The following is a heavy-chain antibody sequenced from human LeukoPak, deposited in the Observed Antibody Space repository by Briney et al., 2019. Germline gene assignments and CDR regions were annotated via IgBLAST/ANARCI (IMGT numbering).Heavy chain of an antibody. CDR3: ASMTRGSQVGFVPYFQH. D-gene: IGHD1-26*01. V-gene: IGHV4-39*07. CDR2: INHSGST. J-gene: IGHJ1*01. CDR1: GGSISTSSYY. Sequence: PSETLSLTCTVSGGSISTSSYYWSWIRQPPGKGLEWIGEINHSGSTNYNPSLKSRVTISVDTSKNQSSLKLSSVTAADTAVYYCASMTRGSQVGFVPYFQHWGQGTLVTVSS.